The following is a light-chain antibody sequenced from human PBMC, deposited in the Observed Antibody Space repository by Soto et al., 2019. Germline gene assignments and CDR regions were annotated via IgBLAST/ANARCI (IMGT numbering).Light chain of an antibody. Sequence: IQLTQSPSSLSASVGDRVTITCRASQGMSSFLAWYQQKPGKAPKLLIYAASTLHSGVPSRFSGRGSGTDFTLTISSPQPEAFATYDGQQFTSYPWTFGQVTKVEIK. CDR1: QGMSSF. CDR3: QQFTSYPWT. J-gene: IGKJ1*01. CDR2: AAS. V-gene: IGKV1-9*01.